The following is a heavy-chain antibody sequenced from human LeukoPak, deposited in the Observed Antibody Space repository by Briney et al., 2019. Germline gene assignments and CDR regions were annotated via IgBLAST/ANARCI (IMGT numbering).Heavy chain of an antibody. CDR2: LSVCGGYK. D-gene: IGHD1-1*01. CDR3: ARDKGWEHHY. CDR1: GISISTSG. V-gene: IGHV3-23*01. Sequence: GGSLRHSCAASGISISTSGMSWARQSPGKGLVRDSGLSVCGGYKYYVDSVQGRFTISRDNSGNTVYLQMKSLRVEDTAIYYCARDKGWEHHYWGQEALVTVSS. J-gene: IGHJ4*02.